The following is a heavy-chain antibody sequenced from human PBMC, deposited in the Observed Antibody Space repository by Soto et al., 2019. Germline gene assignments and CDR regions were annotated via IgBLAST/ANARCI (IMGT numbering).Heavy chain of an antibody. CDR1: GDSLSRSNYY. Sequence: WETVSLTCSVYGDSLSRSNYYWGWIRQSPGKGLEWIASVDHGGHSYYNPSLRSRVTVSVDTSKNQFSLKVTSVTAADTAIYYCSRHLVFGISSQGKWFVPRCQGTFFTV. J-gene: IGHJ5*02. D-gene: IGHD3-3*01. CDR2: VDHGGHS. CDR3: SRHLVFGISSQGKWFVP. V-gene: IGHV4-39*01.